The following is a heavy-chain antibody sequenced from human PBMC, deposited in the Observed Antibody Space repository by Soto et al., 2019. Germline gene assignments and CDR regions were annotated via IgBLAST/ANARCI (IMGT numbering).Heavy chain of an antibody. CDR3: ARRGEVYYYDSSGYYPYYYYYYGMDV. CDR2: ISGSGGST. J-gene: IGHJ6*02. CDR1: GFTFSSYA. D-gene: IGHD3-22*01. Sequence: PGESLKISCAASGFTFSSYAMFWVRQATGKGLEWVSGISGSGGSTYYADSVKGRFTISRDNAKNSLYLQMNSLRAEDTAVYYCARRGEVYYYDSSGYYPYYYYYYGMDVWGQGTTVTVSS. V-gene: IGHV3-23*01.